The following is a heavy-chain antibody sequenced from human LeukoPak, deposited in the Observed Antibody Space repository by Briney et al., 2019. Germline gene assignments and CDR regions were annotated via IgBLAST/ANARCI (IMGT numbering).Heavy chain of an antibody. Sequence: ASVKVSCKASGYTFTNYYIHWVRQAPGQGLEWMAMINPGGGSTSHAQKFQGRVTMTRDTSTSTVYVELSSLRSEDTAVYYCARTGGYSYGDSGHFDYWGQGTLVTVSS. CDR3: ARTGGYSYGDSGHFDY. CDR2: INPGGGST. J-gene: IGHJ4*02. V-gene: IGHV1-46*01. D-gene: IGHD5-18*01. CDR1: GYTFTNYY.